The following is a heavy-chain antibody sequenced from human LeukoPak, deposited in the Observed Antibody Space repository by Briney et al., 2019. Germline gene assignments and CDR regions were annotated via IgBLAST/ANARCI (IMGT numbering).Heavy chain of an antibody. J-gene: IGHJ3*02. CDR2: IYYSGST. CDR3: ARHRALDGSTWPTDAFDI. V-gene: IGHV4-59*08. Sequence: SETLSLTCTASGCSINNYYWSWIRQPPGKGLEWIGYIYYSGSTNYNPSLKSRVTISVDTSKNQFSLKLSSVTAADTAVYSCARHRALDGSTWPTDAFDIWGQGTMVTVSS. CDR1: GCSINNYY. D-gene: IGHD6-13*01.